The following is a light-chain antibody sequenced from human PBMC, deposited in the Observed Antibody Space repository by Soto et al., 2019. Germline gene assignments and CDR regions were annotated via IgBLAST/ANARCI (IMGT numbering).Light chain of an antibody. CDR3: QTWGTGIPWV. J-gene: IGLJ3*02. V-gene: IGLV4-69*01. Sequence: QPVLTQSPSASASLGASVKLTCTLSSGHSNYAIAWHQQQPEKGPRYLMKVKSDGSHNKGDGIPDRFSGSSSGAERYLTISSLQSEDEADYYCQTWGTGIPWVFGGGTKLTVL. CDR1: SGHSNYA. CDR2: VKSDGSH.